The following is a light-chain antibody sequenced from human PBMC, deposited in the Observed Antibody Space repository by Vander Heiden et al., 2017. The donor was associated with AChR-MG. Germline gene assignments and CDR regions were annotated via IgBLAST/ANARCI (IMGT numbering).Light chain of an antibody. CDR2: DVS. CDR3: CSYTSSITYV. CDR1: SRYGGGFNH. J-gene: IGLJ1*01. Sequence: QSALTQAGSVSGSPGQSVTTPFTGTSRYGGGFNHCPSYQQQPDKAPNLLIYDVSARPSGVSDRFSGSKSGNTASLTISGLQSEDEDDYYCCSYTSSITYVFGTGTKVTVL. V-gene: IGLV2-14*01.